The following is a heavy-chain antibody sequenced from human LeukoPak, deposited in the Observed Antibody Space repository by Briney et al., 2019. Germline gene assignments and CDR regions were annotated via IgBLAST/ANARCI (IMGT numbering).Heavy chain of an antibody. V-gene: IGHV1-8*01. Sequence: ASVKVSCKASGYTFTSYDINWVRQATGQGLEWMGWMNPNSGNTGYAQKFQGRVTMTRNTSISTAYMELSRLTSDDTAVYYCARASFWESPINWFAPWGQGTLVTVSS. D-gene: IGHD3-16*01. CDR1: GYTFTSYD. J-gene: IGHJ5*02. CDR2: MNPNSGNT. CDR3: ARASFWESPINWFAP.